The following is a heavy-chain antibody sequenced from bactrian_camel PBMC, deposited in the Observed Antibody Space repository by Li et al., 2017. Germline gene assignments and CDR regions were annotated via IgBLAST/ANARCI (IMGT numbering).Heavy chain of an antibody. V-gene: IGHV3S6*01. D-gene: IGHD6*01. J-gene: IGHJ4*01. CDR3: AADVGSMSGNCQPNY. CDR1: GDALIRHC. Sequence: PLVEFGGDSVQAGGSLRLSCAISGDALIRHCIGWFRQAPGKEREGVASIYTDGGDTFYTASVRARFTASQDAAKNTMYLQMNNLQPEDTAMYYCAADVGSMSGNCQPNYWGQGTQVTV. CDR2: IYTDGGDT.